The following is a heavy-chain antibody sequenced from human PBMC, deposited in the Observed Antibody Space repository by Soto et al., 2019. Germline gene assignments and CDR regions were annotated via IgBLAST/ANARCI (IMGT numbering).Heavy chain of an antibody. CDR2: TTAILWTR. V-gene: IGHV1-69*01. D-gene: IGHD5-18*01. CDR3: AAGDSSDTGDH. J-gene: IGHJ4*02. Sequence: QVQLVQSGAEVKNPRSSVKVSCKASGDTLSHYGVSWVRQVPGKGLEWMGGTTAILWTRDYAQKFQGRMTITSDESTTTSYMELNRLTSDDTAVYSCAAGDSSDTGDHWGQGTLVTVSS. CDR1: GDTLSHYG.